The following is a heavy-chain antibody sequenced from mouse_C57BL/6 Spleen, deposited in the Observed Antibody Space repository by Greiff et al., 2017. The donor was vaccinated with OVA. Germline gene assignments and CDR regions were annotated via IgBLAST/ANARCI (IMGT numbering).Heavy chain of an antibody. V-gene: IGHV1-80*01. CDR1: GYAFSSYW. Sequence: QVQLQQSGAELVKPGASVKISCKASGYAFSSYWMNWVKQRPGKGLEWIGQIYPGDGDTNYNGKFKGKATLTADKSYSTAYMQLSSLTSEDSAVYFCARNGYDGYFDVWGTGTTVTVSS. CDR2: IYPGDGDT. D-gene: IGHD2-2*01. J-gene: IGHJ1*03. CDR3: ARNGYDGYFDV.